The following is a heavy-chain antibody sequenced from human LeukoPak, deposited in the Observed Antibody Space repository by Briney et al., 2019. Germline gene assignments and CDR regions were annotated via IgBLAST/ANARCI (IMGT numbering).Heavy chain of an antibody. Sequence: PSETLSLTCTVSGGSISSYYWSWIRQPPGEGLEWIGYIYYSGSTNYNPSLKSRVTISVDTSKNQFSLKLSSVTAADTAVYYCARVGRGDAFDIWGQGTMVTVSS. V-gene: IGHV4-59*01. CDR2: IYYSGST. CDR3: ARVGRGDAFDI. CDR1: GGSISSYY. D-gene: IGHD6-25*01. J-gene: IGHJ3*02.